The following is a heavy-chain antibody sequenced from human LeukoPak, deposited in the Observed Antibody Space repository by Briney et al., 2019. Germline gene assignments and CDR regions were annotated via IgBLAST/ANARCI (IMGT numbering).Heavy chain of an antibody. Sequence: GSQRLSCAASGFTFSSYWMSWVRQAPGKGLEWVANIKQDGSEKYYVDSVKGRFTISRDNAKNSLYLQMNSLRAEDTAVYYCAKDTSTISVSGTCFDYWGQGTLVTVSS. CDR1: GFTFSSYW. D-gene: IGHD6-19*01. V-gene: IGHV3-7*01. J-gene: IGHJ4*02. CDR3: AKDTSTISVSGTCFDY. CDR2: IKQDGSEK.